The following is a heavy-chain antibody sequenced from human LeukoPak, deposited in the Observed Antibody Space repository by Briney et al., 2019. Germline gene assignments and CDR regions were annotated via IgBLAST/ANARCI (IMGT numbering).Heavy chain of an antibody. D-gene: IGHD3-10*01. CDR2: IHHSGGT. V-gene: IGHV4-4*02. J-gene: IGHJ3*02. CDR1: GVSISSNLW. Sequence: SETPSLTCAVSGVSISSNLWWTWVRQPPGKGLEWIAEIHHSGGTNYNPSLKSRITISVDKSQNQFSLKVNSLTAADTAVYYCARVQYCGSGSPDAFDIWGQGTMVTVSS. CDR3: ARVQYCGSGSPDAFDI.